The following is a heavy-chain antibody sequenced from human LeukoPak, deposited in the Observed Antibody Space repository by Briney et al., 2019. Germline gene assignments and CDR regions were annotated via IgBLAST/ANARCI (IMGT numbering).Heavy chain of an antibody. V-gene: IGHV3-21*01. CDR1: GFTFSSYS. J-gene: IGHJ4*02. D-gene: IGHD4-17*01. CDR3: AGEGSYGDYAYYFDY. CDR2: ISSSSSYI. Sequence: GGSLRLSCAASGFTFSSYSMNWVRQAPGKGLEWVSSISSSSSYIYYADSVKGRFTISRDNAKNSLYLQMNSLRAEDTAVYYCAGEGSYGDYAYYFDYWGQGTLVTVSS.